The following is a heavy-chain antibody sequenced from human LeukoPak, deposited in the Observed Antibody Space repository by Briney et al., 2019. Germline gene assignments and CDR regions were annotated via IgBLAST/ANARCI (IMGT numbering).Heavy chain of an antibody. J-gene: IGHJ4*02. Sequence: ETLSLTCTVSGASISRSDYFWGWIRQPPGKGLEWIGSIYYSGSTYYSPSLKGRVTISVDTSKNQFSLKLNSVTAADTAVYYCARSSEYGDPFNNWGQGTLVTVSS. CDR2: IYYSGST. D-gene: IGHD4-17*01. CDR1: GASISRSDYF. V-gene: IGHV4-39*01. CDR3: ARSSEYGDPFNN.